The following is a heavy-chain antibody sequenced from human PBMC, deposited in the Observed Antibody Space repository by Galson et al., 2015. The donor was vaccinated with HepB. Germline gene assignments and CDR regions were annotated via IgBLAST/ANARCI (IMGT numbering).Heavy chain of an antibody. CDR2: ISAYNTNT. D-gene: IGHD3-10*01. V-gene: IGHV1-18*04. CDR3: ARDGGIEWSHYKNYFDY. Sequence: SVKVSCKASGYTFTSYGINWVRQAPGQGLEWMGWISAYNTNTNYPQKFQGRVSMTTDTSTSTAYMELRSLRSGDTAMYYCARDGGIEWSHYKNYFDYWGQGTLVTVSS. CDR1: GYTFTSYG. J-gene: IGHJ4*02.